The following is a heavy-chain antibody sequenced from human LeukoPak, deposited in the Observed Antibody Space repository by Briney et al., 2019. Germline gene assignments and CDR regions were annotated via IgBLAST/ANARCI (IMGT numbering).Heavy chain of an antibody. Sequence: TSETLSLTCTVSGGSISTSNYYWGWIRQPPGKGLEWIGNIFYSGSTYYSPSLKSRVTMSIDTSKNQFSLRLSSVTAADTAVYYCAREPYMVRGFDHWGQGTLVTVSS. D-gene: IGHD3-10*01. CDR1: GGSISTSNYY. V-gene: IGHV4-39*07. CDR3: AREPYMVRGFDH. CDR2: IFYSGST. J-gene: IGHJ4*02.